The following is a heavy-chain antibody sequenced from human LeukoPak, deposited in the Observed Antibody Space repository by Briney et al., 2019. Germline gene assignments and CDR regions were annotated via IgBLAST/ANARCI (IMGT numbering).Heavy chain of an antibody. V-gene: IGHV3-33*01. Sequence: GGSLRLSCAASGFTFSSYGMHWVRQAPGKGLERVAVIWYDGSNKYYADSVKGRFTISRDNSKNTLYLQMNSLRAEDTAVYYCARDGYCSGGSCYSERLNWFDPWGQGTLVTVSS. CDR2: IWYDGSNK. CDR1: GFTFSSYG. CDR3: ARDGYCSGGSCYSERLNWFDP. J-gene: IGHJ5*02. D-gene: IGHD2-15*01.